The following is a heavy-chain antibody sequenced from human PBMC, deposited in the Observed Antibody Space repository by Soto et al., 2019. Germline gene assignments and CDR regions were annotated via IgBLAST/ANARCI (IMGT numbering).Heavy chain of an antibody. J-gene: IGHJ3*02. CDR3: ARRYGGAFDI. V-gene: IGHV4-59*08. CDR1: GGSISSYY. CDR2: IYYSGST. D-gene: IGHD3-10*01. Sequence: SEMLSLTCTVSGGSISSYYWSWIRQPPGKGLEWIGYIYYSGSTNYNPSLKSRVTISVDTSKNQFSLKLSSVTAADTAVYYCARRYGGAFDIWGQGTMVTVSS.